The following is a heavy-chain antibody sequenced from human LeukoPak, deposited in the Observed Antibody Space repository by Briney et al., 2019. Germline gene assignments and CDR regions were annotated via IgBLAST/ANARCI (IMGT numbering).Heavy chain of an antibody. Sequence: GGSLRLSCAASGFTFDDYGMSWVRQAPGKGLEWVSGINWNGGSIGYADSVKGRFAISRDNAKNSLYLQVNSLRAEDTALYHCARASSYYYSYMDVWGKGTTVTVSS. D-gene: IGHD6-6*01. CDR2: INWNGGSI. CDR1: GFTFDDYG. CDR3: ARASSYYYSYMDV. J-gene: IGHJ6*03. V-gene: IGHV3-20*01.